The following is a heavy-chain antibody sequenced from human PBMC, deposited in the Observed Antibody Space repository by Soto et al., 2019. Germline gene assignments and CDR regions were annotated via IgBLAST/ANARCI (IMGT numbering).Heavy chain of an antibody. Sequence: ASVKVSCKASGGTFSSYAISWVRQAPGQGLEWMGGIIPIFGTANYAQKFQGRVTITADESTSTAYMELSSLRSEDTAVYYCARGYSGYSGAFDIWGQGTMVTVSS. CDR1: GGTFSSYA. CDR3: ARGYSGYSGAFDI. D-gene: IGHD5-12*01. J-gene: IGHJ3*02. CDR2: IIPIFGTA. V-gene: IGHV1-69*13.